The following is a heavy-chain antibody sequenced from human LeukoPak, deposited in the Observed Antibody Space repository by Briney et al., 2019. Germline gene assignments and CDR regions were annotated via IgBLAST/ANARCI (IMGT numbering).Heavy chain of an antibody. Sequence: GGSLRLSCAASGFTFNNYAMSWVRQSPGKGLEWVSGISTSGLDTPYADSVKGRFTISRDNSKNTLYLQMNSLRVEDTAIYYCARKTSGPNPFDFWGQGTLVTVYS. J-gene: IGHJ4*02. CDR3: ARKTSGPNPFDF. D-gene: IGHD2-8*01. V-gene: IGHV3-23*01. CDR1: GFTFNNYA. CDR2: ISTSGLDT.